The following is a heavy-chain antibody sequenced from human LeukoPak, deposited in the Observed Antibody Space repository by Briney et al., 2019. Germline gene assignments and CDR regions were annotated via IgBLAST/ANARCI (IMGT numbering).Heavy chain of an antibody. Sequence: SETLSLTCSVSGASISNYYWSWIRQPPGKGLEWIGYIDNSGSTNYSPSLKSRVTMSIDTSENQFSLNLSSVTAADTAVYYCARHGGGYSFDHWGQGTLVTVSS. CDR2: IDNSGST. CDR1: GASISNYY. D-gene: IGHD5-24*01. CDR3: ARHGGGYSFDH. V-gene: IGHV4-59*08. J-gene: IGHJ4*02.